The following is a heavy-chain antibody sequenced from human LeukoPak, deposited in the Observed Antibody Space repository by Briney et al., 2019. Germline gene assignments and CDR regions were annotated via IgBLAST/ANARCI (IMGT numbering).Heavy chain of an antibody. CDR1: GGSISSGSYY. CDR3: ARVGWLYNSSPFDY. CDR2: IYTSGST. D-gene: IGHD1-1*01. V-gene: IGHV4-61*02. Sequence: SQTLSLTCTVSGGSISSGSYYWSWIRQPAGKGLEWIGRIYTSGSTNYNPSLKSRIAISVDTSKNQFSLKLSSVTAADTAVYYCARVGWLYNSSPFDYWGQGTLVTVSS. J-gene: IGHJ4*02.